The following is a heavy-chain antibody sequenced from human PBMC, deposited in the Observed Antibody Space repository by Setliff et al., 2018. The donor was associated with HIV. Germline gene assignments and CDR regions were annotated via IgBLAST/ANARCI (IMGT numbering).Heavy chain of an antibody. CDR2: INHSGIS. D-gene: IGHD3-3*01. Sequence: PSETLSLTCAVYGGSFSGHYWSWIRQPPGKGLEWIGEINHSGISNFNPSLKSRVTIPIDTPRNQCSLKLSSVTAADTAVYYCARGGGFWSGQLDFWGQGTLVTVSS. V-gene: IGHV4-34*01. CDR1: GGSFSGHY. CDR3: ARGGGFWSGQLDF. J-gene: IGHJ4*02.